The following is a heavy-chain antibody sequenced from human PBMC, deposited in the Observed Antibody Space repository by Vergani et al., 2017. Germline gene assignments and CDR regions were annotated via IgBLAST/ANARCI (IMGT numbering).Heavy chain of an antibody. CDR3: TRQPLHRNPWDYGDDLFDY. Sequence: EVQLVESGGGLVQPGGSLKLSCAASGFTFSGSAMHWVRQASGKGLEWVGRIRSKANSYATAYAASVKGRFTISRDDSKNTAYLQMNSLKTEDTAVYYCTRQPLHRNPWDYGDDLFDYWGQGTLVTVSS. D-gene: IGHD4-17*01. CDR2: IRSKANSYAT. CDR1: GFTFSGSA. V-gene: IGHV3-73*01. J-gene: IGHJ4*02.